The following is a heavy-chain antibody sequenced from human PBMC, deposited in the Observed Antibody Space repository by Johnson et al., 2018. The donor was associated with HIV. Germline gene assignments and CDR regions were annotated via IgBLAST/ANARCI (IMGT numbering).Heavy chain of an antibody. Sequence: QVQLVESGGGVVQPGRSLRLSCAASGFSFSNYAMDWVRQAPGKGLEWVAFISSDGSNKNYADSVKGRFTISRDNSKNTLHLQMNSRRAEDTAAYYCANIAVVYAFDIWGQGTMVTVSS. CDR3: ANIAVVYAFDI. V-gene: IGHV3-30*18. CDR2: ISSDGSNK. D-gene: IGHD6-19*01. CDR1: GFSFSNYA. J-gene: IGHJ3*02.